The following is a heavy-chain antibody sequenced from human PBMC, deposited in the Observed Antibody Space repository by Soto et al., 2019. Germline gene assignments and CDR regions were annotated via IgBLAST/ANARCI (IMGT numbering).Heavy chain of an antibody. CDR3: AKDCSGASGGFDI. CDR2: ISAYHGNT. V-gene: IGHV1-18*01. J-gene: IGHJ4*02. CDR1: GSTFGKYG. Sequence: QVQLVQSGTEVKKPGASVKVSCRASGSTFGKYGFSWVPQSPGQGLEWGGWISAYHGNTVHAQKLRGRGNMTTDTSTSTAYMELGSLKSDDTAIYYCAKDCSGASGGFDIWGQGTLVTVSS. D-gene: IGHD2-15*01.